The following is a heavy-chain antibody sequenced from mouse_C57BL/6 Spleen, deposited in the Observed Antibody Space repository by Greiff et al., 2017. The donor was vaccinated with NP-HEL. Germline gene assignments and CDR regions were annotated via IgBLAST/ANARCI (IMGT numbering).Heavy chain of an antibody. Sequence: QVQLKQPGAELVKPGASVKLSCKASGYTFTSYWMQWVKQRPGQGLEWIGEIDPSDSYTNYNQKFKGKATLTVDTSSSTAYMQLSSLTSEDSAVYYCARWDYYSNYGTMDYWGQGTSVTVSS. V-gene: IGHV1-50*01. CDR3: ARWDYYSNYGTMDY. CDR1: GYTFTSYW. D-gene: IGHD2-5*01. CDR2: IDPSDSYT. J-gene: IGHJ4*01.